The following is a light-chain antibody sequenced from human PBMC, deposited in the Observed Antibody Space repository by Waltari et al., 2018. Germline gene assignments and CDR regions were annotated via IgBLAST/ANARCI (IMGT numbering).Light chain of an antibody. V-gene: IGKV4-1*01. Sequence: DIVMTQSPDSLAVSLGERATINCKSSQSVLHNSKNKNSLACYQHKPGQPPKLLIYWASTRESGVPDRFSGSGSGNDFTLTISSHQAKDVAFFCCQQNYDTPFTFGPGTKVDIK. CDR3: QQNYDTPFT. CDR1: QSVLHNSKNKNS. J-gene: IGKJ3*01. CDR2: WAS.